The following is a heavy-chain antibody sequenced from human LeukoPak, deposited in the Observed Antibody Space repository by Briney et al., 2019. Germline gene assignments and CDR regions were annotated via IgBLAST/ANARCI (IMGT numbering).Heavy chain of an antibody. J-gene: IGHJ6*02. CDR3: ARDWQMDV. CDR1: GFTFITYG. CDR2: IRSDGTDK. Sequence: PGGPLRLSCAPPGFTFITYGMFGVRQAPGKGLEWVAFIRSDGTDKYYVDSVKGRFTISRDSSKTTVYLEMNSLRPEDTAVYYCARDWQMDVWGQGTTVTVSS. V-gene: IGHV3-30*02.